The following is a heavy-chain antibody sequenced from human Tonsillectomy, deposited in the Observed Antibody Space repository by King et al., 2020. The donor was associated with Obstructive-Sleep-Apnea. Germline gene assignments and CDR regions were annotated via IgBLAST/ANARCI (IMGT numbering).Heavy chain of an antibody. CDR1: GFTFSSYS. CDR2: MSSSSSYI. J-gene: IGHJ6*02. Sequence: VQLVESGGGLVKPGGSLRLSCAASGFTFSSYSMNWVRQAPGKGLEWVSSMSSSSSYIYYADSLKGRFTISRDNARNSLYLQMNSLRVADTAVYYCARDGCSRTNCYGSYGMDVWGQGTTVTVSS. D-gene: IGHD2-2*01. CDR3: ARDGCSRTNCYGSYGMDV. V-gene: IGHV3-21*01.